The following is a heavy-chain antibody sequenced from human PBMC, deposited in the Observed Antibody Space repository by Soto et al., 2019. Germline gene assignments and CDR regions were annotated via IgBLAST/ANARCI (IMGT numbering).Heavy chain of an antibody. J-gene: IGHJ6*02. CDR1: GFTFSSYG. V-gene: IGHV3-33*01. CDR3: ARGHCSSTSCYVGYYYYGMDV. Sequence: GGSLRLSCAASGFTFSSYGMHWVRQAPGKGLEWVAVIWYDGSNKYYADSVKGRFTISRDNSKNTLYLQMNSLRAEDTAVYYCARGHCSSTSCYVGYYYYGMDVWGQGTTVTVSS. CDR2: IWYDGSNK. D-gene: IGHD2-2*01.